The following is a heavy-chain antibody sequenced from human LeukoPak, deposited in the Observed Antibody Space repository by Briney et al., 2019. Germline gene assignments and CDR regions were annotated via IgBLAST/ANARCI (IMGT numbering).Heavy chain of an antibody. Sequence: GGSLRLSCAASGFTFSSYWMSWVRQAPGKGLEWVANIKGDGSDSHYVDSVRGRFTISRDNAKNSLYLQMNSLRAEDTAVYYCARDLGYYRADYWGQGTLVTVSS. D-gene: IGHD1-26*01. V-gene: IGHV3-7*04. CDR2: IKGDGSDS. CDR3: ARDLGYYRADY. J-gene: IGHJ4*02. CDR1: GFTFSSYW.